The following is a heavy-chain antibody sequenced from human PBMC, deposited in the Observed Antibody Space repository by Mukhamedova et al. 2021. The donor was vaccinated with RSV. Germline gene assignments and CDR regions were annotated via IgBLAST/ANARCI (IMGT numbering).Heavy chain of an antibody. D-gene: IGHD4-17*01. V-gene: IGHV3-11*06. Sequence: FTISRDNAKNSLYLQMNSLRAEDTAVYYCARDPHTVTTFALDIWGQGTMVTVSS. J-gene: IGHJ3*02. CDR3: ARDPHTVTTFALDI.